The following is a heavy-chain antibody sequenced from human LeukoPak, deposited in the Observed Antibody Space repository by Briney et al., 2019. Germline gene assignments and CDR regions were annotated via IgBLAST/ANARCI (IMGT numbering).Heavy chain of an antibody. CDR2: IRYDGSNK. J-gene: IGHJ4*02. Sequence: GGSLRLSCAASGLTFSSYGMHWVRQAPGKGLEWVAFIRYDGSNKYYADSVKGRFTISRDNSKNTLYLQMNSLRAEDTAVYYCASGPGYSSSWYFDYWGQGTLVTVSS. D-gene: IGHD6-13*01. V-gene: IGHV3-30*02. CDR3: ASGPGYSSSWYFDY. CDR1: GLTFSSYG.